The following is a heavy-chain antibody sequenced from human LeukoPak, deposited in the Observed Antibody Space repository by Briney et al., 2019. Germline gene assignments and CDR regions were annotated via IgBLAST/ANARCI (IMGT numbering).Heavy chain of an antibody. V-gene: IGHV1-18*01. D-gene: IGHD2-15*01. J-gene: IGHJ5*02. Sequence: GASVKVSCKASGYSFTSYGISWVRQAPGQGLEWMGWISAYNGNTNYAQKLQGRVTMTTDTSTSTAYMELSSLRSEDTAVYYCARTQAGIGYCSGGSCYIGRSWFDPWGQGTLVTVSS. CDR1: GYSFTSYG. CDR3: ARTQAGIGYCSGGSCYIGRSWFDP. CDR2: ISAYNGNT.